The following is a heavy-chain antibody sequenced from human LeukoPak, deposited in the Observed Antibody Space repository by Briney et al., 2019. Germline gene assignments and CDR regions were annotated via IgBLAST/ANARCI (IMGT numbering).Heavy chain of an antibody. J-gene: IGHJ4*02. D-gene: IGHD3-9*01. CDR2: IYYSGST. Sequence: PSETLSLTCTVSGGSISSYYWSWIRQPPGKGLEWIGYIYYSGSTNYNPSLKSRVTISVDTSKNQFSLKLSSVTAAATAVYYCARVRTYYDILTGYYDRPGYFDYWGQGTLVTVSS. V-gene: IGHV4-59*01. CDR1: GGSISSYY. CDR3: ARVRTYYDILTGYYDRPGYFDY.